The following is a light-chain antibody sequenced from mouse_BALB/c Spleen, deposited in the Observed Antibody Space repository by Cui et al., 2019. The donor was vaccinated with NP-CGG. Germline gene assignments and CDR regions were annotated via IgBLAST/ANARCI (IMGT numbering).Light chain of an antibody. CDR1: YGAVITTNY. CDR3: ALWYSNHWV. J-gene: IGLJ1*01. V-gene: IGLV1*01. CDR2: GTN. Sequence: QAVVTQESALPTSPGETVTLTCRSSYGAVITTNYANWVQEKPDHLFTGLIGGTNNRPPGVPARFSGSLIGDKAALTITGAQTEDEAIYFCALWYSNHWVFGGGTKLTVL.